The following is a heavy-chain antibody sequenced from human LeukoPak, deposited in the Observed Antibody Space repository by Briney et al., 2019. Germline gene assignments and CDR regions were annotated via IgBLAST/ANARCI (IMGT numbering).Heavy chain of an antibody. Sequence: QAGGSLRLSCAASGFTVSSNYMSWVRQAPGKGLEWVSVIYSGGSTYYADSVKGRFTISRDNAKKSLYLQMNSLRAEDTAVYYCARDREALWYDTSGFAFDIWGQGTMVTVSS. CDR1: GFTVSSNY. CDR2: IYSGGST. D-gene: IGHD3-22*01. J-gene: IGHJ3*02. V-gene: IGHV3-66*01. CDR3: ARDREALWYDTSGFAFDI.